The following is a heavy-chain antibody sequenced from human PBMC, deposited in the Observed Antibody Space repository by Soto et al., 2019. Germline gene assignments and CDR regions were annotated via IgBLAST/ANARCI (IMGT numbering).Heavy chain of an antibody. CDR3: VVKTEKWYFDL. CDR2: ISGSGGST. J-gene: IGHJ2*01. D-gene: IGHD2-15*01. V-gene: IGHV3-23*01. CDR1: GFTFSSYA. Sequence: GGSLRLSCAASGFTFSSYAMSWVRQAPGTGLEWVSAISGSGGSTYYADSVKGRFTISRDNSKNTLYLQMNSLRAEDTAVYYSVVKTEKWYFDLWGRGTLVTVSS.